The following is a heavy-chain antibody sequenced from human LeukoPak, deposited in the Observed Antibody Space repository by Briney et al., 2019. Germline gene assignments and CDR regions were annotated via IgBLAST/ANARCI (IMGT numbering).Heavy chain of an antibody. D-gene: IGHD3-3*01. Sequence: SETLSLTCTVSGYSISSGYYWGWIRQPPGKGLEWIGYIYHSGSTYYNPSLKSQVTISVDRSKNQFSLKLSSVTAADTAVYYCAREEADLWSGSYFDYWGQGTLVTVSS. CDR1: GYSISSGYY. V-gene: IGHV4-38-2*02. CDR3: AREEADLWSGSYFDY. CDR2: IYHSGST. J-gene: IGHJ4*02.